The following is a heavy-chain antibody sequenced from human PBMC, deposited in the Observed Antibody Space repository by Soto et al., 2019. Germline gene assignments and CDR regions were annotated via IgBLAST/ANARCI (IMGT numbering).Heavy chain of an antibody. J-gene: IGHJ5*02. CDR2: ISGSGGST. Sequence: GGSLRLSCAASGFTFSSYAMSWVRQAPGKGLEWVSAISGSGGSTYYADSVKGRFTISRDNSENTLYLQMNSLRAEDTAVYYCAKTEDYDFWSGFNWFDPWGQGTLVTVSS. CDR3: AKTEDYDFWSGFNWFDP. D-gene: IGHD3-3*01. CDR1: GFTFSSYA. V-gene: IGHV3-23*01.